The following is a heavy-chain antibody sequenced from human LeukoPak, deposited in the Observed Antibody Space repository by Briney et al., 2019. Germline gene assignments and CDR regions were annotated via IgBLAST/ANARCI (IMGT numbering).Heavy chain of an antibody. D-gene: IGHD6-19*01. CDR2: IYYSGST. J-gene: IGHJ4*02. CDR1: GDSITSYF. Sequence: PSETLSLTCSISGDSITSYFWTWIRQPPGKGLEWIGDIYYSGSTKYNPSLKSRVTISVDTSKNHLSLKLSSVLAADTAIYYCVRRDNTGWNYFDYWGQGILVTVSS. V-gene: IGHV4-59*08. CDR3: VRRDNTGWNYFDY.